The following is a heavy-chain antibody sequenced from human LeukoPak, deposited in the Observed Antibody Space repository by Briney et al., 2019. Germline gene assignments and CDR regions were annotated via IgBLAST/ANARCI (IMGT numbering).Heavy chain of an antibody. CDR2: IYYSGST. J-gene: IGHJ3*02. CDR1: GGSISSGGYY. Sequence: SETLSLTCTVSGGSISSGGYYWSWIRQHPGKGLEWIGYIYYSGSTYYNPSLKSRVTISVDTSKNQFSLKLSSVTAADTAVYYCARAPSITMIVVVTQTHAFDIWGQGTTVTVSS. CDR3: ARAPSITMIVVVTQTHAFDI. V-gene: IGHV4-31*03. D-gene: IGHD3-22*01.